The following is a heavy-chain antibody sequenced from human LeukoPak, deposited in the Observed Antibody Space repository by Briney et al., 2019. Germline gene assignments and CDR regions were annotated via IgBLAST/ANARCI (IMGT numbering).Heavy chain of an antibody. Sequence: GGSLRLSCAASGFTLRSYDMSWVRQAPGKGLEWVAATSGSGVNSYYADSVRGRFTISRDNSQNTLYLQMDSLRAEDTALYYCAKEYSGYDFDYWGQGALVTVSS. CDR3: AKEYSGYDFDY. CDR2: TSGSGVNS. J-gene: IGHJ4*02. D-gene: IGHD5-12*01. V-gene: IGHV3-23*01. CDR1: GFTLRSYD.